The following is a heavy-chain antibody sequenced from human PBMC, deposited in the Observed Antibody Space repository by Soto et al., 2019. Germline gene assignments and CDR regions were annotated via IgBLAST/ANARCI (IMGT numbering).Heavy chain of an antibody. V-gene: IGHV3-23*01. CDR2: ISGSGGST. J-gene: IGHJ4*01. Sequence: PGGSLRLSCAASGFTFSSYAMSWVRQAPGKGLEWVSAISGSGGSTYYADSVKGRFTISRDNSKNTLYLQMNSLRAEDTAVYYCAKVSGIVVVPAAIYFDYWGQGTLVTVSS. D-gene: IGHD2-2*01. CDR3: AKVSGIVVVPAAIYFDY. CDR1: GFTFSSYA.